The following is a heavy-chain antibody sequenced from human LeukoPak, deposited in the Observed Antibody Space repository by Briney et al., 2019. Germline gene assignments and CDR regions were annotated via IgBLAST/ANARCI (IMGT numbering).Heavy chain of an antibody. D-gene: IGHD2-15*01. J-gene: IGHJ4*02. CDR3: ARDMRYCSGGSCYPFYHDY. CDR2: IYSGGST. CDR1: GFTVSSNY. V-gene: IGHV3-66*01. Sequence: GGSLRLSCAASGFTVSSNYMSWVCQAPGKGLEWVSIIYSGGSTYYADAVKGRFTISRDNSKNTLFLQMNSLRVEDTAVYYCARDMRYCSGGSCYPFYHDYSGQGTVAIVTS.